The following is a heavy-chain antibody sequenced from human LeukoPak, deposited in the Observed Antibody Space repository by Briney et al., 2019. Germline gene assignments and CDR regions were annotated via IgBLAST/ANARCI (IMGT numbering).Heavy chain of an antibody. CDR3: ARTRAGWFDP. CDR2: ISAYNGNT. V-gene: IGHV1-18*01. CDR1: XYTFXSYG. J-gene: IGHJ5*02. Sequence: SXKASXYTFXSYGISWVRQAPGQGLEWMGWISAYNGNTNYAQKLQGRVTMTTDTSTSTAYMELRSLRSDDTAVYYCARTRAGWFDPWGQGTLVTVSS.